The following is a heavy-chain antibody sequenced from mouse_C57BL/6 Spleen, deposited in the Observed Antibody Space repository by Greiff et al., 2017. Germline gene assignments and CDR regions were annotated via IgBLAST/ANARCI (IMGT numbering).Heavy chain of an antibody. CDR1: GYTFTDYY. V-gene: IGHV1-26*01. CDR3: ARFRYYDGYYAMDY. D-gene: IGHD1-1*01. CDR2: INPNNGGT. J-gene: IGHJ4*01. Sequence: EVQLQQSGPELVKPGASVKISCKASGYTFTDYYMNWVKQSHGKSLEWIGDINPNNGGTSYNQKFKGKATLTVDKSSSTAYMELRSLTSEDSAVYYCARFRYYDGYYAMDYWGQGTSVTVSS.